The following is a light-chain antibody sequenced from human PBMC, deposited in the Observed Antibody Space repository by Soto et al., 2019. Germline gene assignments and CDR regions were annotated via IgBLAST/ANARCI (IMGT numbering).Light chain of an antibody. CDR1: QSVSSGY. CDR3: QQRVDWLT. J-gene: IGKJ5*01. V-gene: IGKV3D-20*02. CDR2: DAS. Sequence: EVLLTQSPGTLSLSPGERATLSCRASQSVSSGYLAWYQQKPGQAPRLLIYDASNRATGIPARFSGSGSGTDFTLTISSVEPEDFAVYYCQQRVDWLTFGGGTRLEIK.